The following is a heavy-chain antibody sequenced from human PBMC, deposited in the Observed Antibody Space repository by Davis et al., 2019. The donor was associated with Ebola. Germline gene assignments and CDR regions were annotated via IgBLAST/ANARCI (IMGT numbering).Heavy chain of an antibody. Sequence: GESLKISCAASGFTFSSYGMHWVRQAPGKGLEWVAVIWYDGSTKYYADSVKGRFTISRDNSKNTLYLQMNSLRAEDTAVYYCARDPSSGWYGGDYWGQGTLVTVSS. V-gene: IGHV3-33*01. CDR3: ARDPSSGWYGGDY. J-gene: IGHJ4*02. CDR1: GFTFSSYG. D-gene: IGHD6-19*01. CDR2: IWYDGSTK.